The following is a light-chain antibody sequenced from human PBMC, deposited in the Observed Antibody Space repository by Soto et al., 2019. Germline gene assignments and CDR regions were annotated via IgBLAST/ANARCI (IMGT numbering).Light chain of an antibody. CDR3: QQYGSSPLT. CDR2: DAS. V-gene: IGKV3-20*01. CDR1: QSVSSY. J-gene: IGKJ4*01. Sequence: EIVLTQSPATLSLSPGERATLSCRASQSVSSYLAWYQQKPGQAPRLLISDASTRATGIPARFSGSGSGTDFTLTISRLEPEDFAVYYCQQYGSSPLTFGGGTKVDI.